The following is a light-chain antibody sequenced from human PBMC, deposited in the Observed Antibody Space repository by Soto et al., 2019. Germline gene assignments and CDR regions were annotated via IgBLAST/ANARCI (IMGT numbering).Light chain of an antibody. V-gene: IGKV1-9*01. CDR3: QQLNSYPPTIT. J-gene: IGKJ3*01. Sequence: DIQLTQSPSFLSASVGDRVTITCRASQGISSYLAWYQQKPGKAPKLLIYAASTLQSGVPSRFSGSGSGTEFTLTISSLQPEDSATYYCQQLNSYPPTITFGPGTKVDIK. CDR2: AAS. CDR1: QGISSY.